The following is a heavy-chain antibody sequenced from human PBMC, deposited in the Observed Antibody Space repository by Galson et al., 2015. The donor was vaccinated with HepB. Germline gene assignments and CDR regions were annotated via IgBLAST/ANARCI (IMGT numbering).Heavy chain of an antibody. V-gene: IGHV3-23*01. J-gene: IGHJ4*02. Sequence: SLRLSCAASGFIFSRYDLNWFRQAPGKGLEWVSAIDVSGNYIYYADSVKGRFTISRDNSRNTLYLQMNSLRAEDTAVYYCAKESGYNNGWDYFDYWGQGTQVTVSS. CDR3: AKESGYNNGWDYFDY. CDR1: GFIFSRYD. D-gene: IGHD5-18*01. CDR2: IDVSGNYI.